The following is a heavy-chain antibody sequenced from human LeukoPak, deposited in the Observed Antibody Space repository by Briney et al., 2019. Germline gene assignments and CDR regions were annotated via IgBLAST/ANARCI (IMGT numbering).Heavy chain of an antibody. CDR2: IYHSGST. CDR3: AGYYGDYAY. V-gene: IGHV4-39*07. Sequence: SETLSLTCTVSGGSISSSSYYWGWIRQPPGKGLEWIGSIYHSGSTYYNPSLKSRVTISVDTSKNQFSLKLSSVTAADTAVYYCAGYYGDYAYWGQGTLVTVSS. D-gene: IGHD4-17*01. J-gene: IGHJ4*02. CDR1: GGSISSSSYY.